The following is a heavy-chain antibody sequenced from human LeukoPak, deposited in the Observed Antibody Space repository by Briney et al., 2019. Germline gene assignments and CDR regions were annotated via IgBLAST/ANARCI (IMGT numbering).Heavy chain of an antibody. CDR2: ISAYSGHT. V-gene: IGHV1-18*04. D-gene: IGHD3-22*01. J-gene: IGHJ4*02. CDR3: ARDPRNYYDSSGYSVNFEY. CDR1: GYTLTNYG. Sequence: GASVKVSCKASGYTLTNYGISWVRQAPGQGLEWMGWISAYSGHTKSVQKVRDRVTMTTDTSTNTAYIELRSLRSDDTAVYYCARDPRNYYDSSGYSVNFEYWGQGTLLTVSS.